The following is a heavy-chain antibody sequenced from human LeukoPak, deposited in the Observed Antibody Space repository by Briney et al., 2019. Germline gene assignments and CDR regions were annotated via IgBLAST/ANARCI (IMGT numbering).Heavy chain of an antibody. V-gene: IGHV4-4*02. Sequence: SETLSLTCAVSGGSISSSNWWSWVRQPPGKGLEWIGEIYHSGSTNYNPSLKSRVTISVDKSKNQFSLKLSSVTAADTAVYYCARDRRAIAAAGTLVTWFDPWGQGTLVTVSS. D-gene: IGHD6-13*01. CDR1: GGSISSSNW. CDR2: IYHSGST. J-gene: IGHJ5*02. CDR3: ARDRRAIAAAGTLVTWFDP.